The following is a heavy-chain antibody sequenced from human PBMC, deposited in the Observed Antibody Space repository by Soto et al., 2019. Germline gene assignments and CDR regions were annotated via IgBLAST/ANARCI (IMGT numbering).Heavy chain of an antibody. Sequence: QITLKESGPPLVKPTQTLTLTCTFSEFSLSINGLGVGWIRQPPGKALEWLALIYRDDDKRYSPSLMSRLTIPKDTSKNHVVLTMTNMDPMDTATYYCARAYSGYDWGSFDYWGQGTLVTVSS. D-gene: IGHD5-12*01. CDR1: EFSLSINGLG. J-gene: IGHJ4*02. CDR2: IYRDDDK. CDR3: ARAYSGYDWGSFDY. V-gene: IGHV2-5*02.